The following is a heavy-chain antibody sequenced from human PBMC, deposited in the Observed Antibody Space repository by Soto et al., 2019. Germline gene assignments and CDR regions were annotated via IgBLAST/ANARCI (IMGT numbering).Heavy chain of an antibody. V-gene: IGHV1-69*13. CDR3: AKALYRSDTSWFDP. CDR2: IIPIFGTA. J-gene: IGHJ5*02. D-gene: IGHD3-10*01. CDR1: GGTFSSYA. Sequence: GASVKVSCKASGGTFSSYAISWVRQAPGQGLEWMGGIIPIFGTANYAQKFQGRVTITADESTSTAYMELSSLRSEDTAVYYCAKALYRSDTSWFDPWGQGTLVTVSS.